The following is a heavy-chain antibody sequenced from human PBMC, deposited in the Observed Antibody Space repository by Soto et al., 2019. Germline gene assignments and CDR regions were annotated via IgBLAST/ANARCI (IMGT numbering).Heavy chain of an antibody. CDR2: ISENGDRQ. J-gene: IGHJ4*02. CDR3: ARRLAPSVSPLGY. D-gene: IGHD1-26*01. V-gene: IGHV3-30-3*01. CDR1: GLTFSSSS. Sequence: PGGSLRLSCTVSGLTFSSSSVHWVRQAPGKGLEWVAVISENGDRQYSTDSVRGRFLVSRDTFNNTIYLQMNSLRPEDTGEYFCARRLAPSVSPLGYWGQGALVTVSS.